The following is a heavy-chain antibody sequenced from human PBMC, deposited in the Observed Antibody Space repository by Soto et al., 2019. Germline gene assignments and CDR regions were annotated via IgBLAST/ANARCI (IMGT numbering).Heavy chain of an antibody. CDR2: IYYSGST. D-gene: IGHD2-21*01. CDR3: ARTAYCGGDCYSGYFDY. Sequence: QVLLQESGPGLVKPSETLSLTCTVSGGSISSYYWSWIRQPPGKGLEWIGYIYYSGSTNYNPSLKSRVTISVDTSKNQFSLKLSSVTAADTAVYYCARTAYCGGDCYSGYFDYWGQGTLVTVSS. J-gene: IGHJ4*02. CDR1: GGSISSYY. V-gene: IGHV4-59*01.